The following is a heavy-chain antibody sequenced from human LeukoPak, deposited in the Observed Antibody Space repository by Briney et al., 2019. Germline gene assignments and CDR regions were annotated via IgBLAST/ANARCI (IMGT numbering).Heavy chain of an antibody. CDR1: GFTFSSYG. CDR2: ISYDGSNK. J-gene: IGHJ4*02. D-gene: IGHD6-13*01. V-gene: IGHV3-30*18. CDR3: AKESYSTSWQLDS. Sequence: GGSLRLSCAASGFTFSSYGMHWVRQAPGKGLEWGAVISYDGSNKYYADSVKGRFTISRDNSKNTLYLQMNSLRAEDTAVYYCAKESYSTSWQLDSWGQGTLVTVSS.